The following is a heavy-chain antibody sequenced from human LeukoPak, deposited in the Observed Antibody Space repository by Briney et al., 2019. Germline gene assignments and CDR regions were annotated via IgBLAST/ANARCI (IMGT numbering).Heavy chain of an antibody. J-gene: IGHJ4*02. Sequence: PGGSLKLSCVASGFSFSTYWMSWVRQAPGEGLEWVSGISWNSGSIGYADSVKGRFTISRDNAKNSMYLQMNSLRAEDTALYYCAKDPKSGCSGGSCHVGYYFDYWGQGTLVTVSS. CDR2: ISWNSGSI. CDR3: AKDPKSGCSGGSCHVGYYFDY. CDR1: GFSFSTYW. V-gene: IGHV3-9*01. D-gene: IGHD2-15*01.